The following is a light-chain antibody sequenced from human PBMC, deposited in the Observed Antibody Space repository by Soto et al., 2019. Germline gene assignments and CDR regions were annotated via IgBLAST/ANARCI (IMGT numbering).Light chain of an antibody. CDR2: WAS. CDR1: QSILYSSDNKNY. J-gene: IGKJ4*01. Sequence: DIVMTQSPDSLAVSLGERATINCKSSQSILYSSDNKNYLAWYQQKPGQPPKLLIYWASTRDSGVPDRFSGRGSGADFNLTISSLQAEDVAVYYCQQYYTTLTFGGGTKVEIK. V-gene: IGKV4-1*01. CDR3: QQYYTTLT.